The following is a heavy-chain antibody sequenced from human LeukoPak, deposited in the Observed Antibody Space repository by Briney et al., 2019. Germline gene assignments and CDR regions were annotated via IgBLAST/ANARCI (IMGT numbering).Heavy chain of an antibody. Sequence: SETLSLTCTVSGGSIRSSYYYWGWIRQPPGKGLEWIGSIYDSGSTYYNPSLKSRVTISVDTSKNQFSLKLNSVTAADTAVYYCARDGGIAVAGPFDYWGQGTLVTVSS. D-gene: IGHD6-19*01. CDR1: GGSIRSSYYY. CDR2: IYDSGST. CDR3: ARDGGIAVAGPFDY. V-gene: IGHV4-39*02. J-gene: IGHJ4*02.